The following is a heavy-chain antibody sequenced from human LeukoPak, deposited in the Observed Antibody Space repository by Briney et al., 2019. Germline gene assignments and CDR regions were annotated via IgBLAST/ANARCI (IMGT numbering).Heavy chain of an antibody. CDR3: ARGNGGSWYRFDY. CDR2: IYSGGDT. V-gene: IGHV3-53*01. Sequence: GGSLRLSCAASGFTVSSNYMSWVRQAPGRGLGWVSVIYSGGDTYYADSVKGRFTISRDNSKNTLYLQMNSLRAEDTAVYYCARGNGGSWYRFDYWGQGTLVTVSS. CDR1: GFTVSSNY. D-gene: IGHD6-13*01. J-gene: IGHJ4*02.